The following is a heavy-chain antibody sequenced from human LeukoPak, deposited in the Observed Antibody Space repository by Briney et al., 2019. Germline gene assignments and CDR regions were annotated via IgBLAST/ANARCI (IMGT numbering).Heavy chain of an antibody. CDR2: VYSGDRT. J-gene: IGHJ4*02. D-gene: IGHD1-26*01. V-gene: IGHV3-66*01. CDR1: GFTVNSNY. CDR3: ARGYLIDY. Sequence: PGGSLRRSCAASGFTVNSNYMSWVRQAPGKGLEWVSVVYSGDRTYYADSVKGRFTISRDDSTNTLYLLMNSLRAEDTAVYYCARGYLIDYWGQGTLVTVSS.